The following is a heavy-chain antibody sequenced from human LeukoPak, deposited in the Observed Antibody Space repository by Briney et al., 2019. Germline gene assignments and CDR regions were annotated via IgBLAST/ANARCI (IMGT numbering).Heavy chain of an antibody. CDR2: INDGGRT. D-gene: IGHD5-24*01. V-gene: IGHV3-66*01. CDR1: EFTLSAYY. CDR3: AGAPETGH. Sequence: GGSLRLSCVASEFTLSAYYMTWVRQAPGKGLESVSIINDGGRTFYADSVRGRFTISRDNAKNTLYLQMSGLRAEDTAVYYCAGAPETGHWGQGTLVTVSS. J-gene: IGHJ4*02.